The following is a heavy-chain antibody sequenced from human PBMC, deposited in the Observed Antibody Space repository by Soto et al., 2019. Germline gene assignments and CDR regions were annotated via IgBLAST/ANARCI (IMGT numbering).Heavy chain of an antibody. CDR3: ARDGRSGGFFDY. V-gene: IGHV4-30-4*01. CDR1: GGSISSGDYY. J-gene: IGHJ4*02. D-gene: IGHD3-10*01. CDR2: IYYSGST. Sequence: PSETLSLTCTVSGGSISSGDYYWSWIRQPPGKGLEWIGYIYYSGSTYYSPSLKSRVTISVDTSKNQFSLKLSSVTAADTAVYYCARDGRSGGFFDYWGQGTLVTVSS.